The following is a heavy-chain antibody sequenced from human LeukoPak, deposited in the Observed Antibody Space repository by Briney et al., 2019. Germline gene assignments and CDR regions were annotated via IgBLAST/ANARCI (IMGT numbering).Heavy chain of an antibody. Sequence: GGSLRLSCATSGFTFNDHYLAWVRQAPGKGLEWVGRTKNNSYTTEYAASVEGRFTISRDDSKKSLRLQMNSLKTEDTAIYYCVASIISPSNYWGLGTLVTVSS. V-gene: IGHV3-72*01. J-gene: IGHJ4*02. CDR3: VASIISPSNY. D-gene: IGHD3-10*01. CDR2: TKNNSYTT. CDR1: GFTFNDHY.